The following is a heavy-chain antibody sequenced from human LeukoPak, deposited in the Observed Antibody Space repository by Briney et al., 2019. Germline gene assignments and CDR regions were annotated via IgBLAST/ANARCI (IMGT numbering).Heavy chain of an antibody. Sequence: GGSLRLSCAASGFTFSSYWMHWVRQAPGKGLVWVSRINTDGSSTSCADSVKGRFTISRDNAKNTLYLQMNSLRAEDTAVYYCARGYNDFWSGYVDYWGQGTLVTVSS. CDR3: ARGYNDFWSGYVDY. CDR1: GFTFSSYW. J-gene: IGHJ4*02. D-gene: IGHD3-3*01. V-gene: IGHV3-74*01. CDR2: INTDGSST.